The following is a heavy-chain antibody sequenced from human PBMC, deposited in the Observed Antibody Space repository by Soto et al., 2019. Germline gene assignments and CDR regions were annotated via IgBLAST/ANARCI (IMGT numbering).Heavy chain of an antibody. J-gene: IGHJ4*02. Sequence: PGESLKISCIGSGYTFTNYWINWVRQMPGKGLEWMGRIDPSDSYTNYSPSFQGHVTISADKSISTASLQWSSLKASDSAIYYCXRQAKYDILTGYFPFDDWGQGTLVTVSS. CDR1: GYTFTNYW. CDR2: IDPSDSYT. D-gene: IGHD3-9*01. CDR3: XRQAKYDILTGYFPFDD. V-gene: IGHV5-10-1*01.